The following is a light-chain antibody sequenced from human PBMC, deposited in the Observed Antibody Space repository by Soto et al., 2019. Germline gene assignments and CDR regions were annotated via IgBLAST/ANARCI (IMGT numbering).Light chain of an antibody. CDR2: WAS. J-gene: IGKJ1*01. CDR1: QSVLYTSNNKNY. V-gene: IGKV4-1*01. CDR3: QQHYSTPPWT. Sequence: DIVMTQSPDSLAVSLGERATINCKSSQSVLYTSNNKNYLAWYQQKPGQPPKLLISWASTRESGVPDRFSGSGSGTDFTLTIRSLQAVDVAIYHCQQHYSTPPWTFGQGTKVEIK.